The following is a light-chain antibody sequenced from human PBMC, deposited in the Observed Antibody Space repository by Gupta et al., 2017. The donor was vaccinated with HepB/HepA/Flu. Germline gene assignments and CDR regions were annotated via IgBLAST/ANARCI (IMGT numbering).Light chain of an antibody. Sequence: SVLTLAPSASGTPGPRVTVSCSGSSSNIGSNAVNWYQQFPGAAPQLLIYNNNHRPSGVPDRFSGSKYGTSASLAISGLQAEDEADYYCAAWDDSRNGLVFGGGTKLTVL. CDR3: AAWDDSRNGLV. CDR2: NNN. J-gene: IGLJ3*02. V-gene: IGLV1-44*01. CDR1: SSNIGSNA.